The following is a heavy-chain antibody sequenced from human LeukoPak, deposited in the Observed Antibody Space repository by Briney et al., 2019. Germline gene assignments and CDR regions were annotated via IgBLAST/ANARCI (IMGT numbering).Heavy chain of an antibody. CDR1: GFTVSSNY. J-gene: IGHJ6*03. V-gene: IGHV3-53*01. CDR2: IYSGGST. Sequence: GGSLRLSCAASGFTVSSNYMSWVRQAPGKGLEWVSVIYSGGSTYYADSVKGRFTISRDNSKNSLYLQMNSLRAEDTAVYYCARDRESIAARPDYYYYMDVWGKGTTVTVSS. CDR3: ARDRESIAARPDYYYYMDV. D-gene: IGHD6-6*01.